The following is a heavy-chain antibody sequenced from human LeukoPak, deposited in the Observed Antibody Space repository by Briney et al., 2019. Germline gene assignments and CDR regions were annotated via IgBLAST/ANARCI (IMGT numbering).Heavy chain of an antibody. CDR3: AREISRFGI. CDR2: IYIGGTT. J-gene: IGHJ4*02. V-gene: IGHV3-66*01. CDR1: GFNFSGNY. Sequence: GGSLRLSCVDSGFNFSGNYMTWVRQAPGKGLEWVSAIYIGGTTYYADSVKGRFTISRDNPKSTLYLQMHSLRAEYTAVYYSAREISRFGIWGQGTLVTVSS. D-gene: IGHD3-16*01.